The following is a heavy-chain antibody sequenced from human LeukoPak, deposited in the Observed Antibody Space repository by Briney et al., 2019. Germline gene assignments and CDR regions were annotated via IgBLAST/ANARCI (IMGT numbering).Heavy chain of an antibody. CDR2: IKSKTEGGTT. Sequence: GGSLRLSYAVSGFTFSNARMSWVRQAPGKGLEWVGRIKSKTEGGTTDYAAPVKGRFTVSRDDSKNTLYLQMNSLKTEDTAVYYCTTGVVQPSSFDYWGQGTLVTVSS. J-gene: IGHJ4*02. D-gene: IGHD6-13*01. CDR1: GFTFSNAR. V-gene: IGHV3-15*01. CDR3: TTGVVQPSSFDY.